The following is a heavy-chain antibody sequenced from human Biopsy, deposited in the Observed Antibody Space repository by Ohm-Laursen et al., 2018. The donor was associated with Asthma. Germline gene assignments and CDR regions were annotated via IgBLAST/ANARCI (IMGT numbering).Heavy chain of an antibody. Sequence: SSVKVSCKAPGGTFSNFAISWVRQAPGQGLEWLGGIMTVFGTTNYAQKFQGRVTITADESTSTAYMEVTSLRSEDAAIYYCARCQVGYSSGWSLLLKKIYYSGMDAWGQGTAVTVSS. CDR2: IMTVFGTT. D-gene: IGHD6-19*01. J-gene: IGHJ6*02. CDR3: ARCQVGYSSGWSLLLKKIYYSGMDA. CDR1: GGTFSNFA. V-gene: IGHV1-69*01.